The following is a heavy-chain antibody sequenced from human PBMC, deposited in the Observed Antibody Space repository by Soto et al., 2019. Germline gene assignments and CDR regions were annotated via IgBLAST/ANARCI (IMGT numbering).Heavy chain of an antibody. J-gene: IGHJ5*02. CDR1: GGSVNSYY. V-gene: IGHV4-59*02. D-gene: IGHD5-18*01. CDR2: MYYRGTT. CDR3: ATTGGYSFGDMGVDP. Sequence: VQLQESGPGLVKPSETLSLTCTVSGGSVNSYYWSWIRQPPGKGLEWIGYMYYRGTTTYNPSLKSRVTISVETSKKQYSLKLSSLTAADTAVYYCATTGGYSFGDMGVDPWGQGTLVTVSS.